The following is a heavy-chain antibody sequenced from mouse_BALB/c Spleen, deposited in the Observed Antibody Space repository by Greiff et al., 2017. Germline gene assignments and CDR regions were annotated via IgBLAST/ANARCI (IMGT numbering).Heavy chain of an antibody. J-gene: IGHJ2*01. CDR3: ESDGLGFFDY. CDR2: IRNNANGYTT. Sequence: EVQLVESGGGLVQPGGSLRLSCATSGFTFTDYFMSWVRQPPGKALEWLGFIRNNANGYTTEYSASVKGRFTISRDNSQSILYLQMNTLRAEDSATYYCESDGLGFFDYWGQGTTLTVSS. V-gene: IGHV7-3*02. D-gene: IGHD4-1*01. CDR1: GFTFTDYF.